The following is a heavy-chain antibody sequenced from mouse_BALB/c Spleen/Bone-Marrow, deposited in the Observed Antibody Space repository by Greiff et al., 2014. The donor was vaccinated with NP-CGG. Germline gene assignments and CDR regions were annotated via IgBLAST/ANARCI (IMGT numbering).Heavy chain of an antibody. CDR2: INPYNGGT. V-gene: IGHV1-18*01. CDR3: ARKGPYYRYDPYAMDY. J-gene: IGHJ4*01. CDR1: GYSFTGYT. D-gene: IGHD2-14*01. Sequence: VQLQQSGPELVKPGASMKISCKASGYSFTGYTMNWVKQSHGKNLEWIGLINPYNGGTSYNQKFKGKATLTVDKSSSTAYMEPLRLTSKDSAVYYCARKGPYYRYDPYAMDYWGQGTSVTVSS.